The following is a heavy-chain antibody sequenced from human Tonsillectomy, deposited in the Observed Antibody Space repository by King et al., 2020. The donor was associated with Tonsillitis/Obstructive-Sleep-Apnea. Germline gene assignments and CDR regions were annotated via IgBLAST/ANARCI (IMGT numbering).Heavy chain of an antibody. CDR1: GGSFSGYY. CDR2: INHSGST. CDR3: ARAPWVSYAFDI. V-gene: IGHV4-34*01. D-gene: IGHD1-26*01. Sequence: VQLQQWGAGLLKPSETLSLTCAVYGGSFSGYYWSWIRQPPGKGLEWIGEINHSGSTNYNPSLKSRVTISGDTSKKQFSLKLNSVTAADTAVYYCARAPWVSYAFDIWGQETMVTVSS. J-gene: IGHJ3*02.